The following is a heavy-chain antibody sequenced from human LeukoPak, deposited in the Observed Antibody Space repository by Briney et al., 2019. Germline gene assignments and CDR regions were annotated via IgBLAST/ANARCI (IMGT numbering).Heavy chain of an antibody. V-gene: IGHV4-38-2*02. J-gene: IGHJ4*02. Sequence: SETLSLTCTVSGYSISSVYYWGWIRQPPGKGLEWIGSIYYSGSTYYNPSLKSRVTISVDTSKNQFSLKLSSVAAADTAVYYCARSQRVGAKGPYFDYWGQGTLVTVSS. D-gene: IGHD1-26*01. CDR1: GYSISSVYY. CDR3: ARSQRVGAKGPYFDY. CDR2: IYYSGST.